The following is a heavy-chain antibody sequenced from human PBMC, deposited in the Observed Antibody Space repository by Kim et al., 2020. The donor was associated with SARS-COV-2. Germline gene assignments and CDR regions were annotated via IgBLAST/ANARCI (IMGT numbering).Heavy chain of an antibody. D-gene: IGHD6-13*01. Sequence: SETLSLTCTVSGDSIASSGYYWGWIRQPPGKGLEWIGTIYSSGNTYYNPSLKSRVTISLDTSKNQFSLKLSSVTAADTAVYYCAPDTIAAAGSVGWFDPWGQGTLVTVSS. CDR3: APDTIAAAGSVGWFDP. CDR2: IYSSGNT. J-gene: IGHJ5*02. V-gene: IGHV4-39*07. CDR1: GDSIASSGYY.